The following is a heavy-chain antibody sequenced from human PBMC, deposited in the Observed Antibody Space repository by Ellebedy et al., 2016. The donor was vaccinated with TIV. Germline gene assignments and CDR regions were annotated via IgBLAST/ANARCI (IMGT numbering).Heavy chain of an antibody. Sequence: GESLKISCAASGFTFRSYAMGWVRQAPGKGLEWISVISDSGGATYYAAPLKGRFNTSRDNSNDMVYLQINSLRPDDTAVYYCAKDSGLRGWYFDYWGQGTLVTVSS. J-gene: IGHJ4*02. CDR1: GFTFRSYA. CDR3: AKDSGLRGWYFDY. D-gene: IGHD6-19*01. CDR2: ISDSGGAT. V-gene: IGHV3-23*01.